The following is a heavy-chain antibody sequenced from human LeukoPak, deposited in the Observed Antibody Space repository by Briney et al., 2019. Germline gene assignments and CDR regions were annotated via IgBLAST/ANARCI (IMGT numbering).Heavy chain of an antibody. J-gene: IGHJ6*03. Sequence: PGGSLRLSCAASGFTFSSYSMNWVRQAPGKGLEWVANIKQDGSEKYYVDSVKGRVTISRDNAKNSLYLQMNSLRAEDTAVYYCARYYDFWSSYSSYYYMDVWGKGTTVTVAS. CDR1: GFTFSSYS. CDR2: IKQDGSEK. CDR3: ARYYDFWSSYSSYYYMDV. V-gene: IGHV3-7*01. D-gene: IGHD3-3*01.